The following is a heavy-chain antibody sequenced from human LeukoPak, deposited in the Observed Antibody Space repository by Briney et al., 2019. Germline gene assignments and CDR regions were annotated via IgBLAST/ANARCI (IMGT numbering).Heavy chain of an antibody. Sequence: GGSLRLSCAASGFTFNTYTMNWVRQAPGKGLEWVAVISYDGSNKYYADSVKGRFTISRDNSKNTLYLQMNSLRAEDTAVYYCAREEQWLVCYFDYWGQGTLVTVSS. J-gene: IGHJ4*02. D-gene: IGHD6-19*01. V-gene: IGHV3-30*04. CDR3: AREEQWLVCYFDY. CDR2: ISYDGSNK. CDR1: GFTFNTYT.